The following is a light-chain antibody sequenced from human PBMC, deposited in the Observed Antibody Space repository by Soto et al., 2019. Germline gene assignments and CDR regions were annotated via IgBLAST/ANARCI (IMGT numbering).Light chain of an antibody. CDR1: QSVSSSY. J-gene: IGKJ1*01. Sequence: EIVLTQSPGTLSLSPGERATLSFRASQSVSSSYVAWYQHKPGQAPRLLIHGASSRATGIPDKFSGSGSGTDFTLTISRLEPEDFAVYYCQQYGSSPRTFGQGTKVDIK. CDR3: QQYGSSPRT. V-gene: IGKV3-20*01. CDR2: GAS.